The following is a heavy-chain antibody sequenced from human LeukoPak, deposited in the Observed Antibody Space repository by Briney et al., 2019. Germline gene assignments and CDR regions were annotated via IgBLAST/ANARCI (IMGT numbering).Heavy chain of an antibody. Sequence: GGSLRLSCAASGFTFSSYWMSWVRQAPGKGLEWVAFIRYDGSNKYYADSVKGRFTISRDNSKNTLYLQMNSLRAEDTAVYYCARNTAMVFWGQGTLVTVSS. CDR1: GFTFSSYW. CDR3: ARNTAMVF. V-gene: IGHV3-30*02. CDR2: IRYDGSNK. J-gene: IGHJ4*02. D-gene: IGHD5-18*01.